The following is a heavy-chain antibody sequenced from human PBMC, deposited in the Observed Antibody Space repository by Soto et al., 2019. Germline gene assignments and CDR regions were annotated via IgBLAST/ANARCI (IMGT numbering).Heavy chain of an antibody. CDR2: INANNGNT. Sequence: GASVKVSCKASGYTFTSYAMHWVRQAPGQRLEWMGWINANNGNTKYAQKFQGRVTMTRNTSISTAYMELSSLRSEDTAVYYCARGQGDIVVVVAATPTDAFDIWGQGTMVTVS. CDR1: GYTFTSYA. V-gene: IGHV1-3*01. J-gene: IGHJ3*02. D-gene: IGHD2-15*01. CDR3: ARGQGDIVVVVAATPTDAFDI.